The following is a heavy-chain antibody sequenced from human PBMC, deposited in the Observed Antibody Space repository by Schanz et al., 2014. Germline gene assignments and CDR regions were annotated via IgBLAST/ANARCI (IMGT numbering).Heavy chain of an antibody. D-gene: IGHD1-26*01. Sequence: QVQLLESGGGLFKPGGSLRLSCAGSGFTFADYYMTWIRQAPGKGLEWISYVSSYDTTVSYADSVKGRFTISRDNAKNSVYLQMNSLRVEDTAVYYCAKEGSIYWDRSVDYWGQGTLVTVSS. CDR3: AKEGSIYWDRSVDY. CDR1: GFTFADYY. CDR2: VSSYDTTV. J-gene: IGHJ4*02. V-gene: IGHV3-11*04.